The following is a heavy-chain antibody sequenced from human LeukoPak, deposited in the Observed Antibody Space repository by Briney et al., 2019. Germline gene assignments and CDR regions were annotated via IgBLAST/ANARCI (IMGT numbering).Heavy chain of an antibody. J-gene: IGHJ4*02. CDR1: GGSISSSSYY. V-gene: IGHV4-39*07. D-gene: IGHD3-16*01. Sequence: SETLSLTCTVSGGSISSSSYYWGWIRQPPGKGLEWIGSIYYSGSTYYNPSLKSRVTISVDTSKNQFSLKLSSVTAADTAVYYCAREGSMLTIHYWGQGTLVTVSS. CDR2: IYYSGST. CDR3: AREGSMLTIHY.